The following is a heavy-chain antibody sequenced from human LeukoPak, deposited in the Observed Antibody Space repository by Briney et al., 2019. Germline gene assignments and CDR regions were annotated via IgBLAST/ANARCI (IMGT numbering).Heavy chain of an antibody. CDR2: IYYSGNT. J-gene: IGHJ3*02. CDR1: GGSISSASYY. V-gene: IGHV4-39*07. CDR3: AREPHRTKKYAFDI. D-gene: IGHD1/OR15-1a*01. Sequence: SETLSLTCTVSGGSISSASYYWGWIRQPPGKGLEWIGNIYYSGNTYYNPSLKSRVTISVDTSKNQFSLKLSSVTAADTAVYYCAREPHRTKKYAFDIWGQGTMVTVSS.